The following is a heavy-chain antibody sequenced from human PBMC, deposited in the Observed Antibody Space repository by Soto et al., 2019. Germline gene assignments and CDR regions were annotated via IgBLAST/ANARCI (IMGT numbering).Heavy chain of an antibody. D-gene: IGHD6-13*01. J-gene: IGHJ4*02. CDR2: IYSGGST. Sequence: EVQLVESGGGLVRSGGSLRLSCAACGFTVSSNYMSWVRQAPGKGLEWVSVIYSGGSTYYADSVKGRFTISRDNSKTTLYLQMYSLRAEDTAVYYCASAGRYSSWYFDYWGQGTLVTVSS. CDR1: GFTVSSNY. V-gene: IGHV3-66*01. CDR3: ASAGRYSSWYFDY.